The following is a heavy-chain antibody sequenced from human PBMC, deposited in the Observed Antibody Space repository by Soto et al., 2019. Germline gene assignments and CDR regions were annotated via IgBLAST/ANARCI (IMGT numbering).Heavy chain of an antibody. CDR2: IYPGDSDT. V-gene: IGHV5-51*01. CDR1: GYSFTSYW. J-gene: IGHJ6*02. D-gene: IGHD2-8*01. Sequence: GESLKISCKGSGYSFTSYWIGWVRQMPGKGLEWMGIIYPGDSDTRYSPSFQGQVTISADKSISTAYLQWSSLKASDTAMYYCARTSFFGVCYNAYYYYYGMDVWGQGTTVTVSS. CDR3: ARTSFFGVCYNAYYYYYGMDV.